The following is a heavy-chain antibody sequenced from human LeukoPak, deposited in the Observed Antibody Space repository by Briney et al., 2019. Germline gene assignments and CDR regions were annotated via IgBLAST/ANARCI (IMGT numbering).Heavy chain of an antibody. V-gene: IGHV3-7*01. CDR3: ARGGRPEY. CDR1: GFSFGSSW. CDR2: INPDGSEK. Sequence: PGGSLRLSCAASGFSFGSSWMDWVRQAPGKGLEWVASINPDGSEKYSVDSVKGRFTISRDNGKNSLFLQMNSLRVEDTAVYYCARGGRPEYWGQGTLVTVSS. J-gene: IGHJ4*02.